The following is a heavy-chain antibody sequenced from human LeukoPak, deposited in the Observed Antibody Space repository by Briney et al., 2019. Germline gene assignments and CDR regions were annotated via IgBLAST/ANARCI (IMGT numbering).Heavy chain of an antibody. J-gene: IGHJ4*02. CDR3: ARGKRLDY. CDR2: IFYSGST. CDR1: VDSMSNYF. V-gene: IGHV4-59*01. Sequence: NPSETLSLTCTVSVDSMSNYFWSWIRQPPGKGLEWIGYIFYSGSTNYSPSLKSRVTISVDTSKNQFSLKVSFVTAADTAVYYCARGKRLDYWGQGTLVTVSS.